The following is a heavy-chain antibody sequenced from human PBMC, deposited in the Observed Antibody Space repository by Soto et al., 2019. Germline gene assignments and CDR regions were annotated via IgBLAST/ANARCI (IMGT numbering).Heavy chain of an antibody. J-gene: IGHJ4*02. CDR3: ARRIYFDY. CDR1: GGSISSSSYY. CDR2: IYYSGST. Sequence: SETLSLTCTVSGGSISSSSYYWGWIRQPPGKGLEWIGSIYYSGSTYYNPSLKSRVTISVDTSKNQFSLKLSSVTAADTAVYYCARRIYFDYWGQGTLVTVSS. V-gene: IGHV4-39*01.